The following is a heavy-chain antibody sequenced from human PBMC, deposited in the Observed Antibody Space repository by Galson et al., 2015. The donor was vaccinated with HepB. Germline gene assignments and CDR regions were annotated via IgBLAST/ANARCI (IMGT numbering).Heavy chain of an antibody. V-gene: IGHV3-30*18. CDR3: AKVDCSSSSCYKGPLDY. Sequence: SLRLSCAASGFTFSSYGMHWVRQAPGKGLEWVAVISYDGSNKYYADSVKGRFTISRDNSKNTLYLQMNSLRAEDTAIYYCAKVDCSSSSCYKGPLDYWGQGTLVTVSS. CDR1: GFTFSSYG. CDR2: ISYDGSNK. D-gene: IGHD2-2*02. J-gene: IGHJ4*02.